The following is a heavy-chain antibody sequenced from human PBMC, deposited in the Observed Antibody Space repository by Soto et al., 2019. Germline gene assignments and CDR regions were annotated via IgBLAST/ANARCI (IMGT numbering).Heavy chain of an antibody. CDR2: IYSGGST. D-gene: IGHD3-16*02. CDR3: QCSGDYVWGSYRYTAAGPWFDP. CDR1: GFTVSSNY. Sequence: AGSLRLSCAASGFTVSSNYMSWVRRAPEKGLEWVSVIYSGGSTYYANSVKGRFTISRDNSKNTLYLQMGSLRAEDMAVYYWQCSGDYVWGSYRYTAAGPWFDPWGQATLVTVS. J-gene: IGHJ5*02. V-gene: IGHV3-66*01.